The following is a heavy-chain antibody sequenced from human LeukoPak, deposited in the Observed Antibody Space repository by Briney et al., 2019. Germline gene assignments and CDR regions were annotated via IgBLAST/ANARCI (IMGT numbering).Heavy chain of an antibody. J-gene: IGHJ4*02. Sequence: GQSLRISGKDPGYSFTSYWIGWVRQMPGKGLAWLGIIYPGDSYTTYSPSFQGQVTISADKSISTAYLQWSSLKASDTAMYYCARQMATKYYFDYWGQGTLVTVSS. CDR3: ARQMATKYYFDY. CDR1: GYSFTSYW. D-gene: IGHD5-24*01. CDR2: IYPGDSYT. V-gene: IGHV5-51*01.